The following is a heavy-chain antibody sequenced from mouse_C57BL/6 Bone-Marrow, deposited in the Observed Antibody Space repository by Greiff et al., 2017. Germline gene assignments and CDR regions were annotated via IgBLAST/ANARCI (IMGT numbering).Heavy chain of an antibody. J-gene: IGHJ2*01. CDR2: IRNKANGYTT. Sequence: EVKLVESGGGLVQPGGSLSLSCAASGFTFTDYYMSWVRQPPGKALEWLGFIRNKANGYTTEYSASVKGRFTISRDNSQSILYLQMNALRAEDSATYYSARHYYGSFGYWGQGTTLTVSS. CDR3: ARHYYGSFGY. CDR1: GFTFTDYY. V-gene: IGHV7-3*01. D-gene: IGHD1-1*01.